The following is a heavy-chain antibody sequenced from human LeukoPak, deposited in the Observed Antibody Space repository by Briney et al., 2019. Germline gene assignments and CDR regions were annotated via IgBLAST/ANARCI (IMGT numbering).Heavy chain of an antibody. D-gene: IGHD6-13*01. CDR3: ARRSIAAAEDY. J-gene: IGHJ4*02. CDR2: IYYSGST. CDR1: GGSISSYF. Sequence: SETLSLTCSVSGGSISSYFWSWIRQPPGKGLEWIGYIYYSGSTNYNPSLKSRVTISVDTSKNQFSLKLSSVTAADTAVYYCARRSIAAAEDYWGQGTLVTVSS. V-gene: IGHV4-59*01.